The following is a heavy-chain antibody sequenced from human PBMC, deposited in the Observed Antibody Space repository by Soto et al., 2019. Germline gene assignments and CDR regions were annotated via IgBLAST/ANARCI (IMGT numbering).Heavy chain of an antibody. CDR2: IYYSGST. D-gene: IGHD3-16*02. CDR3: ARVVGGPHTGFYVYDYIWGSYRPNNWFDP. Sequence: SETLSLTCTVSGGSISSSSYYWGWIRQPPGKGLEWIGSIYYSGSTYYNPSLKSRVTISVDTSKNQFSLKLSSVTAADTAVYYCARVVGGPHTGFYVYDYIWGSYRPNNWFDPWGQGTXVTVSS. V-gene: IGHV4-39*01. J-gene: IGHJ5*02. CDR1: GGSISSSSYY.